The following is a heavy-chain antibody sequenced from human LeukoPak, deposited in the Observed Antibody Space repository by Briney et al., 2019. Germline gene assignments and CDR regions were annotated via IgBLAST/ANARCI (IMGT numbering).Heavy chain of an antibody. Sequence: SVKVSCKASGGTFSSYAISWVRQAPGQGLEWMGRIIPILGIANYAQKFQGRVTITTDESTSTAYMELSSLRSEDTAVYYCARSNCSSTSCYNWFDPWGQGTLVTVSS. J-gene: IGHJ5*02. CDR1: GGTFSSYA. V-gene: IGHV1-69*04. CDR2: IIPILGIA. CDR3: ARSNCSSTSCYNWFDP. D-gene: IGHD2-2*01.